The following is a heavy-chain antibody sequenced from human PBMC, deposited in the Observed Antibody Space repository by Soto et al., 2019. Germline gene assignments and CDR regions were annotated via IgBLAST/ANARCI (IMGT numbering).Heavy chain of an antibody. CDR2: INAGNGNT. Sequence: QVQLVQSGAEEKKPGASVKVSCKASGYTFTNYAMHWVRQAPGQRLEWMGWINAGNGNTKYSQKLQGRVTITRDTAASTAYMELSSLRSEDTAVYYCARDVAAADYWGQGTLVTVSS. D-gene: IGHD6-13*01. CDR1: GYTFTNYA. V-gene: IGHV1-3*05. J-gene: IGHJ4*02. CDR3: ARDVAAADY.